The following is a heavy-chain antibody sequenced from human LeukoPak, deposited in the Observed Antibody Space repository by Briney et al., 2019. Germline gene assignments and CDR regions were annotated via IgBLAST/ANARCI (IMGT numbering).Heavy chain of an antibody. V-gene: IGHV4-38-2*01. J-gene: IGHJ4*02. CDR2: IYHSGST. Sequence: SETLSLTCAVSGYSISSGYYWGWIRQPPGKGLEWIGSIYHSGSTYYNPSFKSRVTISVDTSKNQFSLKLSSVTAADTAVYYCARGSNYLHWGQGTLVTVSS. CDR1: GYSISSGYY. CDR3: ARGSNYLH. D-gene: IGHD4-11*01.